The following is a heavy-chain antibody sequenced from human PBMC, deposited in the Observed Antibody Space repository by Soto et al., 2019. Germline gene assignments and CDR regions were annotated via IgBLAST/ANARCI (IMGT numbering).Heavy chain of an antibody. Sequence: QVQLQESGPGLVKPSETLSLTCTVSGGSISSYYWSWIRQPPGKGLEWIGYIYYSGSTNYNPSLKSRVTISVDTSKNQFSLKLSSVTAADTAVYYCARDNISRYYGMDVWGQGTTVTVSS. D-gene: IGHD2-21*01. CDR2: IYYSGST. J-gene: IGHJ6*02. V-gene: IGHV4-59*01. CDR1: GGSISSYY. CDR3: ARDNISRYYGMDV.